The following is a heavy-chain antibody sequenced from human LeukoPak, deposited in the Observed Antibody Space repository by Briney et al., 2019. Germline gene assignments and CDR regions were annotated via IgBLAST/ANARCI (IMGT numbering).Heavy chain of an antibody. CDR3: AREAPMSGSYFYYLDY. CDR1: GYTFTSYD. Sequence: GASVKVSCKASGYTFTSYDINWVRQATGQGLEWMGWMNPNSGNTGYAQKFQGRVTMTRNTSISTAYMELSSLRSEDTAVYYCAREAPMSGSYFYYLDYWGQGTLVTVSS. J-gene: IGHJ4*02. V-gene: IGHV1-8*01. CDR2: MNPNSGNT. D-gene: IGHD3-10*01.